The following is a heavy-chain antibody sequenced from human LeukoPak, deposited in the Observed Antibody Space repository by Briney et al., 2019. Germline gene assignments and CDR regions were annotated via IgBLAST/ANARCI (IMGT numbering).Heavy chain of an antibody. V-gene: IGHV6-1*01. CDR2: TYYRYKWYN. J-gene: IGHJ4*02. Sequence: SQTLSLTCALSGDSFSSNNGAWNWIRQSPSRGLEWLVRTYYRYKWYNGYAGSLIIRITISPDTSKNQFSLQLYSVTPEDTAVYYCARDVGTTGWHTFDYWGQGTLVTVSS. CDR3: ARDVGTTGWHTFDY. D-gene: IGHD3-9*01. CDR1: GDSFSSNNGA.